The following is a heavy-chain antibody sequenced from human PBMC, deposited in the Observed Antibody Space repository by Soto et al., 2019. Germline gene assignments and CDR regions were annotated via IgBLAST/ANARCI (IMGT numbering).Heavy chain of an antibody. Sequence: GASVKVSCKASGYTFTSYGISWVRQAPGQGLEWMGWISAYNGNTNYAQKIQGRVTMTTDTSTSTAYMELRSLRSDDTAVYYCARPGGYCSGGSCWFDYWGQGTLVTVSS. V-gene: IGHV1-18*01. CDR3: ARPGGYCSGGSCWFDY. CDR2: ISAYNGNT. CDR1: GYTFTSYG. D-gene: IGHD2-15*01. J-gene: IGHJ4*02.